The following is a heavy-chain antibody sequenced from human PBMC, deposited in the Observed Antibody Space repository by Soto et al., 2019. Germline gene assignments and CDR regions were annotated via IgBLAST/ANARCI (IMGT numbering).Heavy chain of an antibody. CDR1: GLSFRNYA. D-gene: IGHD2-8*02. CDR3: GKDKGSFDHTGPDQ. CDR2: FGVDYVT. V-gene: IGHV3-23*01. J-gene: IGHJ4*02. Sequence: EVQLMESGGGLIQPGGSLRLSCATLGLSFRNYAMSWVRQAPGKGLEWVSGFGVDYVTYYADSVWGRFTISKDNSKNPMYVQMTSLRAEETDLYYCGKDKGSFDHTGPDQWGQGTLVTVSS.